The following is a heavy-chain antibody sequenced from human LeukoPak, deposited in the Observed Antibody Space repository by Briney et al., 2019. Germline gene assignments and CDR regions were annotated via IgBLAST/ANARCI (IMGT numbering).Heavy chain of an antibody. D-gene: IGHD3-16*01. CDR3: AGGWGVRLIDY. V-gene: IGHV4-59*08. CDR2: IYYSGST. J-gene: IGHJ4*02. CDR1: GGSISSYY. Sequence: PSETLSLTCTVSGGSISSYYWSWIRQPPGKGLEWIGYIYYSGSTNYNPSLKSRVTISVDTSKNQFSLKLSSVTAADTAVYYCAGGWGVRLIDYWGQGTLVTVSS.